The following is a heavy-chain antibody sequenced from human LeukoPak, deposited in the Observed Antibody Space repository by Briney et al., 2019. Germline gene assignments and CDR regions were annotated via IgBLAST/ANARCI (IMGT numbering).Heavy chain of an antibody. J-gene: IGHJ3*01. V-gene: IGHV4-38-2*02. Sequence: LETLSLTCTVSGYSITRGYFWGWIRQSPGKGLEWIASMFHSGSTYYNPSLKSRVTMSVDTSKNQFSLKLRSVTAADTAVYYCARISSSNWYNERGAFDVWGQGTMVTVSS. CDR1: GYSITRGYF. D-gene: IGHD6-13*01. CDR2: MFHSGST. CDR3: ARISSSNWYNERGAFDV.